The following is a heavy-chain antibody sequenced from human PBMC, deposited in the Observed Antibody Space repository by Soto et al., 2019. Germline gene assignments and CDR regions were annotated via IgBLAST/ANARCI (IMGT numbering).Heavy chain of an antibody. CDR2: ISYSGST. J-gene: IGHJ6*03. Sequence: SETLSLTCTVSGGSIISSTSYWVWIRQPPGRWLEWIGSISYSGSTYYNPSLKSRVTISGDTAKRQFSLKLSSVSAADTAVYYCARHLVYQAAGPAYYYMDVWGKGNTVTVSS. CDR3: ARHLVYQAAGPAYYYMDV. D-gene: IGHD6-13*01. CDR1: GGSIISSTSY. V-gene: IGHV4-39*01.